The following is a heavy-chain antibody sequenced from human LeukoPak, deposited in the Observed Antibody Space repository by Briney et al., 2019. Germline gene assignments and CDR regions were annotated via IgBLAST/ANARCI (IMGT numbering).Heavy chain of an antibody. D-gene: IGHD3-22*01. CDR2: IYSGGST. V-gene: IGHV3-53*01. CDR1: GFTFNSYA. J-gene: IGHJ1*01. Sequence: GGSLRLSCAASGFTFNSYAMSWVRQAPGEGLQWVSVIYSGGSTYYADSVKGRFTISRDNSKNTLYLQMNSLRAEDTAVYYCARQDRYRYYYDSSGHISHWGQGTLVTVSS. CDR3: ARQDRYRYYYDSSGHISH.